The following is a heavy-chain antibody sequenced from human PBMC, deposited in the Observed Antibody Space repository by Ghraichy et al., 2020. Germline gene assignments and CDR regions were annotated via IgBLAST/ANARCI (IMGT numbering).Heavy chain of an antibody. J-gene: IGHJ4*02. CDR2: INPNSGGT. Sequence: ASVKVSCKASGYTFTGYYMHWVRQAPGQGLEWMGRINPNSGGTNYAQKFQGRVTMTRDTSISTAYMELSRLRSDDTAVYYCAREAHSGYGTDTFDYWGQGTLVTVSS. V-gene: IGHV1-2*06. D-gene: IGHD5-12*01. CDR1: GYTFTGYY. CDR3: AREAHSGYGTDTFDY.